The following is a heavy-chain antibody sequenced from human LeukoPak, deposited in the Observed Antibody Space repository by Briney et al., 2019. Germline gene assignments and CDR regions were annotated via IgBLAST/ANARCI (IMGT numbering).Heavy chain of an antibody. Sequence: SETLSLTCAVYGGSFSGYYWSWIRQPPGKGLEWIGEINHSGSTNYNPSLKSRVTISVDTSKNQFSLKLSSVTAADTAVYYCARPPGRWLQLGRAFDIWGQGTMVTVSS. V-gene: IGHV4-34*01. CDR2: INHSGST. CDR1: GGSFSGYY. CDR3: ARPPGRWLQLGRAFDI. J-gene: IGHJ3*02. D-gene: IGHD5-24*01.